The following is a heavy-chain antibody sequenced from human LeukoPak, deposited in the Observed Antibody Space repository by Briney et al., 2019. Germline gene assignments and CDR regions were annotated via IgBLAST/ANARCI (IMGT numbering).Heavy chain of an antibody. J-gene: IGHJ4*02. CDR2: IYTSGSS. D-gene: IGHD3-16*02. CDR3: ARENMWGDCDYVWGSYRPFDY. Sequence: SETLSLTCTVSGDSISSYYWSWIRQPAGKGLEWIGRIYTSGSSNYNPSLKSRVTMSIDTSKNQFSLKLSSVTAADTAVYYCARENMWGDCDYVWGSYRPFDYWGQGTLVTVSS. V-gene: IGHV4-4*07. CDR1: GDSISSYY.